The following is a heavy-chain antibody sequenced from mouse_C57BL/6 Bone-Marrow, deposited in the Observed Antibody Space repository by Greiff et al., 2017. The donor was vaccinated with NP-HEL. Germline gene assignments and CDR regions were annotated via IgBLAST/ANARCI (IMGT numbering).Heavy chain of an antibody. CDR3: ARGSPVGFAY. CDR2: ISSGSSTI. D-gene: IGHD6-2*01. Sequence: EVMLVESGGGLVKPGGSLKLSCAASGFTFSDYGMHWVRQAPEKGLEWVAYISSGSSTIYYADTVKGRFTISRDNAKNTLFLQMTSLRSEDTAMYYCARGSPVGFAYWGQGTLVTVSA. CDR1: GFTFSDYG. J-gene: IGHJ3*01. V-gene: IGHV5-17*01.